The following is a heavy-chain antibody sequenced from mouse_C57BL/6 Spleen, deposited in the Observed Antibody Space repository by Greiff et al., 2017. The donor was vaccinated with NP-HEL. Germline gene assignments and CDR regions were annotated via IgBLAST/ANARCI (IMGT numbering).Heavy chain of an antibody. CDR2: IYPGDGDT. Sequence: QVQLQQSGPELVKPGASVKISCKASGYAFSSSWMNWVKQRPGKGLEWIGRIYPGDGDTNYNGKLKGKATLTADKYSSTAYMQLSSLTSEDSAVYFCARGGFITTVVAPLFDYWGQGTTLTVSS. CDR3: ARGGFITTVVAPLFDY. CDR1: GYAFSSSW. D-gene: IGHD1-1*01. V-gene: IGHV1-82*01. J-gene: IGHJ2*01.